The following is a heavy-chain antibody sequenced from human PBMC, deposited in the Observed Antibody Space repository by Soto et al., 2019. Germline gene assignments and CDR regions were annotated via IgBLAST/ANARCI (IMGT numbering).Heavy chain of an antibody. Sequence: PGGSLRLSCAASGITSSNYGMHWVRRAPGKGLEWVAVICGGGGSTYYADSVKGRFTVSRDNSKNTLYLQMNSLRAEDTAVYYCAKAGGDSYGNFDYWGQGTLVTVSS. J-gene: IGHJ4*02. CDR1: GITSSNYG. CDR2: ICGGGGST. CDR3: AKAGGDSYGNFDY. V-gene: IGHV3-NL1*01. D-gene: IGHD5-18*01.